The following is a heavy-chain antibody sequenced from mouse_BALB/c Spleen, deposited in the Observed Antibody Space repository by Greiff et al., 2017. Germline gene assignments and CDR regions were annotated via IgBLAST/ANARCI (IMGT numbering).Heavy chain of an antibody. CDR2: ISSGSSTI. CDR1: GFTFSSFG. Sequence: EVMLVESGGGLVQPGGSRKLSCAASGFTFSSFGMHWVRQAPEKGLEWVAYISSGSSTIYYADTVKGRFTISRDNPKNTLFLQMTSLRSEDTAMYYCAREEDYYGSRYAMDYGGQGTSVTVSS. CDR3: AREEDYYGSRYAMDY. D-gene: IGHD1-1*01. J-gene: IGHJ4*01. V-gene: IGHV5-17*02.